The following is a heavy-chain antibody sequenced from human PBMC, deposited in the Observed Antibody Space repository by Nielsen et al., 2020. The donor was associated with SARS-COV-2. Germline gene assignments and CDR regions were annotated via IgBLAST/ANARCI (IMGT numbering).Heavy chain of an antibody. Sequence: ASVKVSCKTSGFAFTTYDVNWVRQASGQGPEWMGWITPKSGYTGYAQKFQGRVTMTWNTSISTAYMDLSSLTSEDTAVYYCARGGPVAFDYWGQGSLVTVSS. CDR2: ITPKSGYT. D-gene: IGHD6-19*01. CDR3: ARGGPVAFDY. V-gene: IGHV1-8*01. CDR1: GFAFTTYD. J-gene: IGHJ4*02.